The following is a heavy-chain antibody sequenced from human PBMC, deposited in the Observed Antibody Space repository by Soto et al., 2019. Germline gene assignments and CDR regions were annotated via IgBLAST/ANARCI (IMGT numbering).Heavy chain of an antibody. Sequence: EVQLLESGGGLVQPGGSLTLSCAASGFRFRDYTMSWVRQAPGKVLESISVILSNYNTYYTDSVRGRFTISRDSSNNMVYLGMNSLRAEDTAVYYCARRVNGYFDYWGQGALVTVSS. D-gene: IGHD2-8*01. CDR2: ILSNYNT. V-gene: IGHV3-23*05. CDR3: ARRVNGYFDY. CDR1: GFRFRDYT. J-gene: IGHJ4*02.